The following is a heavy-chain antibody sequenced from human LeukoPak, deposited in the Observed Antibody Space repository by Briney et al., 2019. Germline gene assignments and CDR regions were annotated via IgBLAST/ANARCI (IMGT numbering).Heavy chain of an antibody. CDR1: GGSISSYY. J-gene: IGHJ4*02. CDR3: ATSAVAGLLDY. Sequence: PSETLSLTCTVSGGSISSYYWSWIRQPPGKGLEWIGYIYYSGSTNYNPSLKSRVTISVDTSKNQFSLKLSSVTAADTAVYYCATSAVAGLLDYWGQGTLVTVSS. D-gene: IGHD6-19*01. V-gene: IGHV4-59*01. CDR2: IYYSGST.